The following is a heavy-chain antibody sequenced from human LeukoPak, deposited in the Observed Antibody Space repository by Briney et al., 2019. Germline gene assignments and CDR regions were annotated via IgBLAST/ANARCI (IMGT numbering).Heavy chain of an antibody. D-gene: IGHD2-2*01. CDR1: GFTFGSSP. CDR2: ISGSGGST. J-gene: IGHJ4*02. CDR3: VKDRCDRTTCPEV. V-gene: IGHV3-23*01. Sequence: PGESLRLSCVASGFTFGSSPMSWVRQAPGEGLEWVSGISGSGGSTYYTDSVKGRFTISRDNSKNTLHLQMSSLRAEDTALYYCVKDRCDRTTCPEVWGQGTLVTVSS.